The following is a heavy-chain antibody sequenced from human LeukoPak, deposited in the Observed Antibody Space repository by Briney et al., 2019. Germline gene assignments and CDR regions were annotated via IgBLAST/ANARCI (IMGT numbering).Heavy chain of an antibody. J-gene: IGHJ5*02. CDR1: GGSISNYY. CDR3: ARGPVAAAGSLNWFDP. Sequence: SETLSLTCTVSGGSISNYYWSWIRQPAGKGLEWIGRIYTSGSTNYNPSLKSRVTMSVDTSKNQFSLKLSSVTAADTAVYYCARGPVAAAGSLNWFDPWGQGTLVTVSS. V-gene: IGHV4-4*07. CDR2: IYTSGST. D-gene: IGHD6-13*01.